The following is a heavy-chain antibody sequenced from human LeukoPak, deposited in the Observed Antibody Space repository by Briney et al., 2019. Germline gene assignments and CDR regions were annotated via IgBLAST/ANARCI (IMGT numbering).Heavy chain of an antibody. CDR2: ISYDGSNK. CDR3: ARVRRYYDSSGYYGQGPAVDY. J-gene: IGHJ4*02. D-gene: IGHD3-22*01. CDR1: GFTFSSYA. V-gene: IGHV3-30*14. Sequence: GGSLRLSCAASGFTFSSYAMHWVRQAPGKGLEWVAVISYDGSNKYYADSVKGRFTISRDNSKNTLYLQMNSLRAEDTAVYYCARVRRYYDSSGYYGQGPAVDYWGQGTLVTVSS.